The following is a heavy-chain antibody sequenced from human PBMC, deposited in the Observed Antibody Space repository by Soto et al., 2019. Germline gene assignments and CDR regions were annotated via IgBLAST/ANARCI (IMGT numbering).Heavy chain of an antibody. CDR1: GYTLTELS. Sequence: ASVKVSCKVSGYTLTELSMHWVRQAPGKGLEWMGGFDPEDGETIYAQKFQGRVTMTEDTSTDTAYMELSSLRSEDTAVYYCATLPYQLPPQYAFDIWGQGTMVTVSS. V-gene: IGHV1-24*01. J-gene: IGHJ3*02. CDR3: ATLPYQLPPQYAFDI. D-gene: IGHD2-2*01. CDR2: FDPEDGET.